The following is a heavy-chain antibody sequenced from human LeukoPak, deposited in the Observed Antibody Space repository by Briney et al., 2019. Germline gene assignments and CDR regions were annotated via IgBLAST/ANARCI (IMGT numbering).Heavy chain of an antibody. CDR3: AKKDVATNGNSWFDP. CDR2: ISGGGGTT. Sequence: GESLKISCAASGFTFSSYAMSWVRQAPGKGLEWVSIISGGGGTTSYADSVKGRFTISRDNSKNTLYLQMNSLTADDTAVYCCAKKDVATNGNSWFDPWGQGTLVTVSS. D-gene: IGHD1/OR15-1a*01. V-gene: IGHV3-23*01. CDR1: GFTFSSYA. J-gene: IGHJ5*02.